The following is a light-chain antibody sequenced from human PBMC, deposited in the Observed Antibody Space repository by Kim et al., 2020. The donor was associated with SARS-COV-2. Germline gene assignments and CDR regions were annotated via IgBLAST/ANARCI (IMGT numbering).Light chain of an antibody. CDR2: GNS. V-gene: IGLV1-40*01. Sequence: VTNSCTGSSSNIGVGYDVHWYQQLQGTAPKLRIYGNSNRPSGVPDRFSGSKSGTSASLAITGLQAEDEADYYCQTYDSSVSGSRVFGGGTKLTVL. CDR3: QTYDSSVSGSRV. J-gene: IGLJ3*02. CDR1: SSNIGVGYD.